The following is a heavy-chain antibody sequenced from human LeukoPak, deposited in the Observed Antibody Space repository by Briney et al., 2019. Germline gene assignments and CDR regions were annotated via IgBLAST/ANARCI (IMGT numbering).Heavy chain of an antibody. V-gene: IGHV1-8*02. D-gene: IGHD3-10*01. CDR1: GYTFTSYD. CDR3: ATDLLGLMVRGVIITAESDAFDI. J-gene: IGHJ3*02. Sequence: GASVKVSCKASGYTFTSYDINWVRQATGQGLEWMGWMNPNSGNTGYAQKFQGRVTMTEDTSTDTAYMELSSLRSEDTAVYYCATDLLGLMVRGVIITAESDAFDIWGQGTMVTVSS. CDR2: MNPNSGNT.